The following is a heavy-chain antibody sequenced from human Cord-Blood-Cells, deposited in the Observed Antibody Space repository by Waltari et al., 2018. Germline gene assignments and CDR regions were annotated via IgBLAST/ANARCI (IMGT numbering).Heavy chain of an antibody. J-gene: IGHJ3*02. CDR2: ISSSSSYI. D-gene: IGHD3-10*01. Sequence: EVQLVESGGGLVKPGGSLRLSCAASGFTFSSYSMNWVRQAPGKGLGRVSSISSSSSYIYYADSVKGRFTISRDNAKNSLYLQMNSLRAEDTAVYYCARSGYFGDAFDIWGQGTMVTVSS. CDR1: GFTFSSYS. V-gene: IGHV3-21*01. CDR3: ARSGYFGDAFDI.